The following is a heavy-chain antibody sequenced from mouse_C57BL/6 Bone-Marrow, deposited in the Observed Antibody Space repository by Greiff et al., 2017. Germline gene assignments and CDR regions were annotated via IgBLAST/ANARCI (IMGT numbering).Heavy chain of an antibody. J-gene: IGHJ3*01. Sequence: QVQLQQPGAELVRPGTSVKLSCKASGYTFTSYWMHWVKQRPGQGLEWIGVIDPSDSYTNYNQKFKGKDTLTVDTSSSTAYMQLSSLTSEDSAVYYCARERIYYGYDEVAYWGQGTLVTVSA. CDR3: ARERIYYGYDEVAY. D-gene: IGHD2-2*01. CDR1: GYTFTSYW. V-gene: IGHV1-59*01. CDR2: IDPSDSYT.